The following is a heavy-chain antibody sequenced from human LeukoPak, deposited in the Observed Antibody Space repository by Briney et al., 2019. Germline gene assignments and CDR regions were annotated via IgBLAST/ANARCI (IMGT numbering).Heavy chain of an antibody. Sequence: ASVKVSCKASGYTFTSYGISWVRQAPGQGLEWMGRISAYNGNTNYAQKLQGRVTMTTDTSTSTAYMELRSLRSDDTAVYYCARDQGIVGARDAFDIWGQGTMVTVSS. D-gene: IGHD1-26*01. CDR1: GYTFTSYG. CDR2: ISAYNGNT. CDR3: ARDQGIVGARDAFDI. J-gene: IGHJ3*02. V-gene: IGHV1-18*01.